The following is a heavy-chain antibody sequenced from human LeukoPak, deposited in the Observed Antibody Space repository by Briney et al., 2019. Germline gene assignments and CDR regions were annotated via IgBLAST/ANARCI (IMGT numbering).Heavy chain of an antibody. CDR3: AKSRWFGESPYY. CDR2: ISSSGSTI. V-gene: IGHV3-11*01. J-gene: IGHJ4*02. D-gene: IGHD3-10*01. CDR1: GFTFSDYY. Sequence: GGSLRLSCAASGFTFSDYYMSWIRQAPGKGLEWVSYISSSGSTIYYADSVKGRFTISRDNAKNSLYLQMNSLRAEDTAAYYCAKSRWFGESPYYWGQGTLVTVSS.